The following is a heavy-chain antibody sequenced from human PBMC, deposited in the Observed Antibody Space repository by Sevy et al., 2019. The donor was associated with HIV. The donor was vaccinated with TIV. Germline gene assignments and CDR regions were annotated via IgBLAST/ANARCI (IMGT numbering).Heavy chain of an antibody. CDR3: ARDRIAAGMDA. CDR1: GYTFTSYG. Sequence: SVKVSCKASGYTFTSYGISWVRQAPGQGLEWMGWISADNGDTHYGQKVQGRVTMTADTSTSIVHMELRSLRSDDTAVYYCARDRIAAGMDAWGEGTTVTVSS. CDR2: ISADNGDT. D-gene: IGHD6-13*01. J-gene: IGHJ6*03. V-gene: IGHV1-18*01.